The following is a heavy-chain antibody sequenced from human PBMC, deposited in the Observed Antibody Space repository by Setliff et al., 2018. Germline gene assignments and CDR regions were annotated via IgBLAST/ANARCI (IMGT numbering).Heavy chain of an antibody. CDR2: IYSTGST. CDR1: GGSITSGRYY. Sequence: SETLSLTCTVSGGSITSGRYYWSWIRQPPGKGLEWIGYIYSTGSTNYNPSLKSRVAISIDTSKNQFSLKVNSVTAADTAIYYCARGLNSVSWTFAYWGQGSLVTVSS. J-gene: IGHJ4*02. D-gene: IGHD2-15*01. V-gene: IGHV4-61*01. CDR3: ARGLNSVSWTFAY.